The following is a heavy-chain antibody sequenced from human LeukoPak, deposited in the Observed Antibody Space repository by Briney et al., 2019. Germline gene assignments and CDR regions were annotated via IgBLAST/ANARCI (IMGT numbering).Heavy chain of an antibody. D-gene: IGHD3-16*02. Sequence: PGRSLRLSCAASGFTFSSYGMHWVRQAPGKGLEWVAVIWYDGSNKYYADSVKGRFTISRDNSKNTLYLQMSSLRAEDTAVYYCVYYAYVWGSYPGDSWGQGTLVTVSS. CDR1: GFTFSSYG. CDR2: IWYDGSNK. J-gene: IGHJ4*02. V-gene: IGHV3-33*01. CDR3: VYYAYVWGSYPGDS.